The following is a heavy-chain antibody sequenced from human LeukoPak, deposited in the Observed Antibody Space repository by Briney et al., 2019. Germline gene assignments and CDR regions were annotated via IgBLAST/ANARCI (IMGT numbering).Heavy chain of an antibody. Sequence: QPGGSLRLSCAASGFTFSSYGMHWVRQAPGKGLEWVAVIWYDGSNKYYADSVKGRFTISRDNSKNTLYLQMNSLRAENTAVYYCARGGVYYYDRSGYHPLDYWGQGTLGTVSS. J-gene: IGHJ4*02. V-gene: IGHV3-33*01. CDR2: IWYDGSNK. CDR3: ARGGVYYYDRSGYHPLDY. CDR1: GFTFSSYG. D-gene: IGHD3-22*01.